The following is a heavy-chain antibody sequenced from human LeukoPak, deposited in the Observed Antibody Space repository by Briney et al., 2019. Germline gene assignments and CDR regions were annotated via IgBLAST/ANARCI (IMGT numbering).Heavy chain of an antibody. D-gene: IGHD6-13*01. Sequence: SVKVSCKASGGTFSSYAISWVRQAPGQGLEWMGGIIPIFGTANYAQKFQGRVTITADKSTSTAYMELSSLRSEDTAVYYCARDNEDIAAAGKVSSRSYYYYMDVWGKGTTVTISS. CDR2: IIPIFGTA. CDR3: ARDNEDIAAAGKVSSRSYYYYMDV. V-gene: IGHV1-69*06. CDR1: GGTFSSYA. J-gene: IGHJ6*03.